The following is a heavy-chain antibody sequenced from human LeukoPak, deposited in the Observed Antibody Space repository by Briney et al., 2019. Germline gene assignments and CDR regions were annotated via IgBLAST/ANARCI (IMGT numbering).Heavy chain of an antibody. Sequence: GESLKISCKGSGYSFTSYWIGWVRQMPGKGLEWMGIIYPGDSDTRYSPSSQGQVTISADKSISTAYLQWSSLKASDTAMYYCARQSGYCSGGSCYIWFDPWGQGTLVTVSS. CDR2: IYPGDSDT. D-gene: IGHD2-15*01. CDR3: ARQSGYCSGGSCYIWFDP. CDR1: GYSFTSYW. J-gene: IGHJ5*02. V-gene: IGHV5-51*01.